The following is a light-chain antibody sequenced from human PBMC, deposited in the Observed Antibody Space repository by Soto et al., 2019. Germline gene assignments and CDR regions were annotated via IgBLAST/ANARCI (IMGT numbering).Light chain of an antibody. CDR2: AAS. J-gene: IGKJ1*01. CDR1: QSITSK. V-gene: IGKV1-17*01. Sequence: DIQMTQSPSSLSASVGDRVTITCRASQSITSKLNWYQQKPGQVPNLLIYAASSLQSGVPSRFSGSGSGTEFTLTISSLQPDDFATYYCQHHNSYSEAFGQGTNVDMK. CDR3: QHHNSYSEA.